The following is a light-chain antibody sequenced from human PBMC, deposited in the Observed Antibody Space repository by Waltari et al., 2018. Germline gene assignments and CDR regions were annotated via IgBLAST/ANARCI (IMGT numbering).Light chain of an antibody. V-gene: IGKV3-15*01. J-gene: IGKJ4*01. Sequence: VMTQSPATLSLAPGDRATLSSRASQRVNGHLAWYQQRPGQAPRLLIHDASTRATGIPVRFSGSGSGTEFTLTISSLQSEDSAIYCCQQYNNWPPTFGGGTKVEIK. CDR1: QRVNGH. CDR3: QQYNNWPPT. CDR2: DAS.